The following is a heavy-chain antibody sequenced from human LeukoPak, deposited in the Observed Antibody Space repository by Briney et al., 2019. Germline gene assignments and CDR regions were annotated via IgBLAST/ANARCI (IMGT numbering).Heavy chain of an antibody. CDR1: GYTFTGYY. J-gene: IGHJ6*03. Sequence: ASVKVSCKASGYTFTGYYMHWVRQAPGQGLEWMGWINPNSGGTNYVQKFQGRVTMTRDTSISTAYMELSRLRSDDTAVYYCARDALHPLSGYMDVWGKGTTVTVSS. CDR3: ARDALHPLSGYMDV. D-gene: IGHD1-1*01. CDR2: INPNSGGT. V-gene: IGHV1-2*02.